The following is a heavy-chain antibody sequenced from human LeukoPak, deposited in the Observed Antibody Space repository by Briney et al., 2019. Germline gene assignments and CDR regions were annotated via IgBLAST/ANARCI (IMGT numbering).Heavy chain of an antibody. CDR3: ARSSLTYYYDSSGYYSNWFDP. D-gene: IGHD3-22*01. CDR2: INAGNGNT. J-gene: IGHJ5*02. Sequence: ASVTVSFTASGYTFTSYAMHWVRQAPGQRLEWMGWINAGNGNTKYSQKFQGRVTITRDTSASTAYMELSSLRSEDTAVYYCARSSLTYYYDSSGYYSNWFDPWGQGTLVTVSS. V-gene: IGHV1-3*01. CDR1: GYTFTSYA.